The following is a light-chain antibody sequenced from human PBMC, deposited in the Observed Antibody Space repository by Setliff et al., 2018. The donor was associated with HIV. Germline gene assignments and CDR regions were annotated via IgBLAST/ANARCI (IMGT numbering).Light chain of an antibody. CDR3: SSYTNSGAPSDV. J-gene: IGLJ1*01. CDR2: EVS. CDR1: IDPYNP. Sequence: QSALTQPASVSGSPGQSITVSCSDIDPYNPVSWYQQLPRKAPKLLLYEVSVRPSGISHRFAGSKSDNTASLTISGLEAEDEGSYYCSSYTNSGAPSDVFGTGTKVTVL. V-gene: IGLV2-14*01.